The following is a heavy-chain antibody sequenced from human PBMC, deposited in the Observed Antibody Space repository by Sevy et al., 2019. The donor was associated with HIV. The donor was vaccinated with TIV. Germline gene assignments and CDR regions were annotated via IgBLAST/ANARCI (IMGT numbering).Heavy chain of an antibody. V-gene: IGHV4-39*01. D-gene: IGHD6-6*01. J-gene: IGHJ6*02. Sequence: SETLSLTCTVSGGSISSSSYYWGWIRQPPGKGLEWIGSIYHSGSTYYNPSLKSRVTISVDTSKNQFSLKLSSVTAADTAVYYCARRMSIAARHYYYYGMDVWGQGTTVTVSS. CDR1: GGSISSSSYY. CDR2: IYHSGST. CDR3: ARRMSIAARHYYYYGMDV.